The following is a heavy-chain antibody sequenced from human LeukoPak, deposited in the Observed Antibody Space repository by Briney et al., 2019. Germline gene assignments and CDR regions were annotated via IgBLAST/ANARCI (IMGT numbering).Heavy chain of an antibody. J-gene: IGHJ5*02. Sequence: GESLKISCKGSGYTFTNEWIAWVRQTPGKGLEWMGNVYPGDSDIKYSPSFQGHVTISADKSISTAYLQWSSLKASDTAMYYCARGYSSDNWFDPWGQGTLVTVSS. D-gene: IGHD6-25*01. CDR2: VYPGDSDI. CDR3: ARGYSSDNWFDP. CDR1: GYTFTNEW. V-gene: IGHV5-51*01.